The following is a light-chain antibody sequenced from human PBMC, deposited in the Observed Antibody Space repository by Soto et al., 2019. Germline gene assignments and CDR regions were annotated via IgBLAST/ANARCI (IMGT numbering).Light chain of an antibody. J-gene: IGLJ1*01. Sequence: QSALTQPPSVAGAPGQRGTISCTWVSSSIGAGFDVHWYQQLPGTAPKLLIYGNSNRPSGVPDRFSGSRSGTSASLAITGLQAEDEADYYCQSYDSSLTGSKVFGSGTKVTVL. V-gene: IGLV1-40*01. CDR3: QSYDSSLTGSKV. CDR1: SSSIGAGFD. CDR2: GNS.